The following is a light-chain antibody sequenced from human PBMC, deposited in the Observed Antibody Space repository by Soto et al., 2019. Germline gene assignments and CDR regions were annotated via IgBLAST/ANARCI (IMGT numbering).Light chain of an antibody. CDR3: SSYTSSSTLVV. J-gene: IGLJ2*01. V-gene: IGLV2-14*01. CDR2: DVS. CDR1: SSDVGGYNY. Sequence: QSALTQPASVSGSPGQSITISCTGTSSDVGGYNYVSWYQQHPGKAPKLMIYDVSNRPSGVSNRFSGSKSGNTASLTISGIKAEDDDDYYCSSYTSSSTLVVFGGGTKLTVL.